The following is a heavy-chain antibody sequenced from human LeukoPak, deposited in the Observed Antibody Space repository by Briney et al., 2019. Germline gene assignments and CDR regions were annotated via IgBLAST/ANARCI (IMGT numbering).Heavy chain of an antibody. Sequence: GSLRLSCAASGFIFSTYRMNWVRQAPGKGLEWVSYISSGSTFIYHADSVKGRFTISRDNGKNSLYLQMNNLRAEDTATYYCARGKAAGGGAFDIWGQGTMVTVSS. D-gene: IGHD6-13*01. CDR3: ARGKAAGGGAFDI. CDR1: GFIFSTYR. CDR2: ISSGSTFI. J-gene: IGHJ3*02. V-gene: IGHV3-48*01.